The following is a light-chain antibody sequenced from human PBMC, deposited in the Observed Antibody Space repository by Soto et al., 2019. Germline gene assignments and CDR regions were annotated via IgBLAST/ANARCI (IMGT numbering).Light chain of an antibody. J-gene: IGKJ2*01. CDR2: DTS. Sequence: IQVTQSPSFLTASVGDTITITCRTSQGIVNYLNWYQHKSGQPPKILLFDTSSLARGVPPRFSGSGSGSLFTLTIDSLQPEDFATYYCQQSYNPPYTFGLGT. V-gene: IGKV1-39*01. CDR3: QQSYNPPYT. CDR1: QGIVNY.